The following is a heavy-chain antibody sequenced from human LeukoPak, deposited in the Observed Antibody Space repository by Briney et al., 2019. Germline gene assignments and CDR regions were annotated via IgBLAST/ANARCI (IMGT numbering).Heavy chain of an antibody. Sequence: SETLSLTCTVSGGSISSGDYYWSWIRQPPGKGLKWIGYIYYSGSTYYNPSLKSRVTISVDTSKNQFSLKLSSVTAADTAVYYCARDRISLRSFDYWGQGTLVTVSS. V-gene: IGHV4-30-4*08. CDR2: IYYSGST. CDR3: ARDRISLRSFDY. CDR1: GGSISSGDYY. J-gene: IGHJ4*02. D-gene: IGHD4-17*01.